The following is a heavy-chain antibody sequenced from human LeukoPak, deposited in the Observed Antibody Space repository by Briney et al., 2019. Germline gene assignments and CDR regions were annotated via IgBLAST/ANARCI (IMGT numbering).Heavy chain of an antibody. CDR1: GYTFTSYY. V-gene: IGHV1-46*01. CDR3: ARSTPRDSDAFDI. J-gene: IGHJ3*02. D-gene: IGHD2-15*01. Sequence: ASVKVSCKASGYTFTSYYMHWVRQAPGQGLEWMGIINPSGGSTSYAQKFQGRVTMTRDMSTSTVYVELSSLRSEDTAVYYCARSTPRDSDAFDIWGQGTMVTVSS. CDR2: INPSGGST.